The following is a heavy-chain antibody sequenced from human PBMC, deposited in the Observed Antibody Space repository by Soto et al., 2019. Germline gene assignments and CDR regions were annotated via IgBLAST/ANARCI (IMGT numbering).Heavy chain of an antibody. Sequence: EVQLVESGGGLVQPGGSLRLSCAASGFTVSSNYMSWVRQAPGKGLEWVSVIYSGGSTYYADSVKGRFTISRDNSKNTLYLQMNSLRAEETAVYYCARMDDLYGMAVWGQGTTVTVSS. CDR3: ARMDDLYGMAV. J-gene: IGHJ6*01. CDR2: IYSGGST. CDR1: GFTVSSNY. D-gene: IGHD2-2*03. V-gene: IGHV3-66*01.